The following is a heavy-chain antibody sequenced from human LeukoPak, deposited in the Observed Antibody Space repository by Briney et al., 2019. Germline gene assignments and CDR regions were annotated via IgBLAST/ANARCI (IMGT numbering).Heavy chain of an antibody. CDR2: IHYGGTT. J-gene: IGHJ4*02. CDR1: GGSIGSGYY. CDR3: TRDIGDFVSDF. D-gene: IGHD2-21*02. Sequence: SETLSLTCTMSGGSIGSGYYWAWIRQPPGKGLEWIGSIHYGGTTHYNPSLQSRVTISADTSKNQFALDLRSVTAADTAAYYCTRDIGDFVSDFWGQGTLVTVSS. V-gene: IGHV4-39*02.